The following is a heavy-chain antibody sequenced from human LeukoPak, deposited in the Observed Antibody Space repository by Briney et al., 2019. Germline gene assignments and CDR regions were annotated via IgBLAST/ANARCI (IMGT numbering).Heavy chain of an antibody. D-gene: IGHD6-19*01. CDR2: ISWNSSSI. CDR3: AKAGRAVAGSYYYSYMDV. Sequence: GGSLRLSCAASGLTFDDYAMQWVRQARGKGLGWVSGISWNSSSIGYADSVKGRFTISRDNAKHSLYLQMNSLRAEDTALYYCAKAGRAVAGSYYYSYMDVWRKGTTVTV. V-gene: IGHV3-9*01. CDR1: GLTFDDYA. J-gene: IGHJ6*03.